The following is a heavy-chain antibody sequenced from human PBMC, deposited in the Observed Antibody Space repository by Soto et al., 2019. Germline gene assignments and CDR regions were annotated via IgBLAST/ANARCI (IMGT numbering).Heavy chain of an antibody. J-gene: IGHJ4*02. Sequence: EVQLLESGGGLVQPGGSLRLSCAASGFTFSSYAMSWVRQAPGKGLEWVSAISGSGGSTYYADSVKGRFTISRDNSKNTLYLQMNSLRAEDTAVYYCAKGPQYCSGGSCYLADYWGQGTLVTVSS. D-gene: IGHD2-15*01. CDR3: AKGPQYCSGGSCYLADY. V-gene: IGHV3-23*01. CDR1: GFTFSSYA. CDR2: ISGSGGST.